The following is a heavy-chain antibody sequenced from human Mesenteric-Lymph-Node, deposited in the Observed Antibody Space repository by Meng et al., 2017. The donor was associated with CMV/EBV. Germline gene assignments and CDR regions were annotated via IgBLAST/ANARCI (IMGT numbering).Heavy chain of an antibody. D-gene: IGHD3-3*01. V-gene: IGHV1-18*01. J-gene: IGHJ4*02. CDR1: TSYG. Sequence: TSYGISWVRQDPGQGLEWMGWISAYNGNTNYAQKLQGRVTMTTDTSTSTAYMELRSLRSDDTAVYYCAGGLYDFWSGYHDAGGYFDYWGQGTLVTVSS. CDR3: AGGLYDFWSGYHDAGGYFDY. CDR2: ISAYNGNT.